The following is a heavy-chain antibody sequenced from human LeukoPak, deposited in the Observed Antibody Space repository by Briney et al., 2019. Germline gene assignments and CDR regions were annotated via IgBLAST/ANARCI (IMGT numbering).Heavy chain of an antibody. CDR3: AGLVGRYSSGLYYYYFDY. V-gene: IGHV3-53*01. Sequence: GGSLRLSCAASGFSVSNNYMSWVRQPPGKGLEWVSVIYSGGSTYYADSVKGRFTISRDNSKNTLYLQVNSLRAEDTAVYYCAGLVGRYSSGLYYYYFDYWGQGTLVTVSS. D-gene: IGHD3-22*01. CDR2: IYSGGST. CDR1: GFSVSNNY. J-gene: IGHJ4*02.